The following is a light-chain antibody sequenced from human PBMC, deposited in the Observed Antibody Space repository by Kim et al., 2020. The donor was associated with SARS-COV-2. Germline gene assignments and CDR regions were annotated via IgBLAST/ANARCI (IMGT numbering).Light chain of an antibody. V-gene: IGKV1-33*01. J-gene: IGKJ2*01. CDR3: QQYDSLPYN. CDR1: HNIINY. CDR2: DAS. Sequence: DIRMTQSPTSLSASIGDRVTISCQASHNIINYLNWYQHKPGKGPKLLIYDASNLETGVSSRFGGSGSGTEFTFTINSLQPEDIATYYCQQYDSLPYNFGQGPKLEI.